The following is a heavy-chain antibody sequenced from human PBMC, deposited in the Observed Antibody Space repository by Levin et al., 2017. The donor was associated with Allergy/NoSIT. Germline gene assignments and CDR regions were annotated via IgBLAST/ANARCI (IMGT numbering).Heavy chain of an antibody. J-gene: IGHJ5*02. CDR3: ARFVPAAMRRGFDP. D-gene: IGHD2-2*01. CDR1: GGSISSSSYY. V-gene: IGHV4-39*01. CDR2: IYYSGST. Sequence: SETLSLTCTVSGGSISSSSYYWGWIRQPPGKGLEWIGSIYYSGSTYYNPSLKSRVTISVDTSKNQFSLKLSSVTAADTAVYYCARFVPAAMRRGFDPWGQGTLVTVSS.